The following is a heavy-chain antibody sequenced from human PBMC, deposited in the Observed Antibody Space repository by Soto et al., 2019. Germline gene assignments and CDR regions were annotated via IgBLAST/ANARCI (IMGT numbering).Heavy chain of an antibody. CDR3: ARDRRANYYGSGSYFDY. J-gene: IGHJ4*02. CDR1: GGSISSGGYY. V-gene: IGHV4-31*03. Sequence: PSETLSLTCTVSGGSISSGGYYWSWIRQHPGKGLEWIGYIYYSGSTYYNPSLKSRVTISVDTSKNQFSLKLSSVTAADTAVYYCARDRRANYYGSGSYFDYWGQGTLVTVSS. D-gene: IGHD3-10*01. CDR2: IYYSGST.